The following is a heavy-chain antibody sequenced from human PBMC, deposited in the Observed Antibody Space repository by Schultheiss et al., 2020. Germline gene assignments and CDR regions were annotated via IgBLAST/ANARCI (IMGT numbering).Heavy chain of an antibody. Sequence: GGSLRLSCAASGFTFSSYGMHWVRQAPGKGLEWVAVIWYDGSNKYYADSVKGRFTISRDNAKNTLYLQMNSLRAEDTAVYYCVTSSTSGPFDSWGRGTLVTVSS. CDR3: VTSSTSGPFDS. CDR2: IWYDGSNK. D-gene: IGHD1-1*01. CDR1: GFTFSSYG. J-gene: IGHJ4*02. V-gene: IGHV3-33*03.